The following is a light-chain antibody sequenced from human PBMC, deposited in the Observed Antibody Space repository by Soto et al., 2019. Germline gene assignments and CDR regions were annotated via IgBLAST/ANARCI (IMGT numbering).Light chain of an antibody. V-gene: IGKV2-30*02. CDR3: MQISHWPPYT. CDR2: EVS. J-gene: IGKJ2*01. CDR1: QSLLHSDGNTY. Sequence: DVVMTQSPLSLPVTLGQPASISCRSSQSLLHSDGNTYLNWFQQRPGQSPRRLIYEVSNRDSGVPDRFSGSGSDTDFTLTISRVEAEDVGVYFYMQISHWPPYTFGQGTKLEIK.